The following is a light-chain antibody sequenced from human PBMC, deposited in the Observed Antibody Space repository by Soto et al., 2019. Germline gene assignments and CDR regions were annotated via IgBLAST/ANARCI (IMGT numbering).Light chain of an antibody. Sequence: DTQMTQSPSTLSASVGDRVTITCRASETISTWLAWYQQKPGQAPKLLIYSSSFLESGVPSRFSGSGSGTEFTLTISRLQPADFATCYCLQYNDYSWRFGQGTKVQIK. V-gene: IGKV1-5*01. CDR3: LQYNDYSWR. CDR1: ETISTW. CDR2: SSS. J-gene: IGKJ1*01.